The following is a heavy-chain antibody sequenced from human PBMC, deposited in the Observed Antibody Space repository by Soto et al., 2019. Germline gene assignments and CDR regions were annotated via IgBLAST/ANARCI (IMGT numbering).Heavy chain of an antibody. Sequence: GGSLRLSCAASGFTFSSHAMSWVRQAPGKGLEWVSAISGSGGSTHYTDSVKGRFTISRDNSKNTLYLQMNSLRAEDTAVYYCAKGSLYSGYQYYWGQGTLVTVSS. V-gene: IGHV3-23*01. J-gene: IGHJ4*02. CDR3: AKGSLYSGYQYY. D-gene: IGHD3-22*01. CDR1: GFTFSSHA. CDR2: ISGSGGST.